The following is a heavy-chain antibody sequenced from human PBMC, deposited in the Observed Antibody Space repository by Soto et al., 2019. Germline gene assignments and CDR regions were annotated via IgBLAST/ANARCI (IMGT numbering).Heavy chain of an antibody. CDR2: INPNSGGT. J-gene: IGHJ6*02. D-gene: IGHD5-18*01. Sequence: SVKVSCKASGYTFTGYYMHWVRQAPGQGLEWMGWINPNSGGTNYAQKFQGWVTMTRDTSISTAYMELSRLRSDDTAVYYCAREGYSYDNRYYGMDVWGQGTTVTVSS. V-gene: IGHV1-2*04. CDR3: AREGYSYDNRYYGMDV. CDR1: GYTFTGYY.